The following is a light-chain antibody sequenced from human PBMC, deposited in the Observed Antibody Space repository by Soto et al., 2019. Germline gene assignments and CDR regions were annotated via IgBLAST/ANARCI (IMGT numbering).Light chain of an antibody. J-gene: IGKJ2*01. V-gene: IGKV3-15*01. CDR1: QSVSSS. CDR2: GAS. Sequence: EIVMTQSPATLSVSPGERATLSCTASQSVSSSLAWYQQKPGQAPRLLIYGASTRATGVPDRFSGSGSGTEFTLTISRLQSEDFAVYYCQHYNNWPYTFGQGTKLEIK. CDR3: QHYNNWPYT.